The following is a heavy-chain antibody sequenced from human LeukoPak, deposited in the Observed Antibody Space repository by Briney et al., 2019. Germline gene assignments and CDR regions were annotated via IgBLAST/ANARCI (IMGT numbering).Heavy chain of an antibody. D-gene: IGHD6-19*01. J-gene: IGHJ5*02. CDR3: ARWGSGCPIDP. Sequence: GGSLRLSCAASGFTFSNYLMTWVRQAPGKGLEWVANIKQDGSEKYYGDSVKGRFTISRDNAKHSLFLQMNSLRAEDTAVYYCARWGSGCPIDPWGQGTLVTVSS. CDR2: IKQDGSEK. V-gene: IGHV3-7*01. CDR1: GFTFSNYL.